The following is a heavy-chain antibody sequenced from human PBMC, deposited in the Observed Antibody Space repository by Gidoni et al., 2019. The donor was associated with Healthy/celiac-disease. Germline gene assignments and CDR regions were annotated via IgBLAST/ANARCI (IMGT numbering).Heavy chain of an antibody. Sequence: QAQLQQCGAGLLKPSETLSLTCAVYGRSFSGYSWSWIRQPPGKGLEWIGAINHSGSTTYNPSLKSRDTISVDTSKNQFSLKLSSVTAADTAVYYCARAQDTAMVHFDYWGQGTLVTVSS. D-gene: IGHD5-18*01. J-gene: IGHJ4*02. CDR1: GRSFSGYS. CDR2: INHSGST. V-gene: IGHV4-34*01. CDR3: ARAQDTAMVHFDY.